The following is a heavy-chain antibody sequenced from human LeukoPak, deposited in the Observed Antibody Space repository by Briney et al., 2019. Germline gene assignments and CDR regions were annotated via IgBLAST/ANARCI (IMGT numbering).Heavy chain of an antibody. CDR3: ARHVGXXXCSGGSCYAEDAFDI. J-gene: IGHJ3*02. V-gene: IGHV4-59*08. CDR2: IYYSGST. CDR1: GGSISSYY. Sequence: PSETLSLTCTVSGGSISSYYWSWIRQPPGKGLEWIGYIYYSGSTNYNPSLKSRVTISVDTSKNQFSLKLSSVTAADTAVYYCARHVGXXXCSGGSCYAEDAFDIWGQGTMVTVSS. D-gene: IGHD2-15*01.